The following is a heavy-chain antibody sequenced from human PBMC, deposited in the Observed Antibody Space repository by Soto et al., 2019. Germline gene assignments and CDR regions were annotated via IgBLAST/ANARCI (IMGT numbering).Heavy chain of an antibody. CDR1: GFTFSSYG. V-gene: IGHV3-30*18. Sequence: QVQLVESGGGVVQPGRSLRLSCAASGFTFSSYGMHWVRQAPGKGLEWVAVISYDGSNKYYADSVKGRFTISRDNSKNTLYLQMNSLRAEDTAVYYCAKDLSFGSAFDIWGQGTMVTVSS. CDR2: ISYDGSNK. J-gene: IGHJ3*02. D-gene: IGHD1-26*01. CDR3: AKDLSFGSAFDI.